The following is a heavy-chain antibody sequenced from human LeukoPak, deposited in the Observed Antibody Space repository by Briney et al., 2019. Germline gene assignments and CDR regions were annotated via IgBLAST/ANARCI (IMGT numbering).Heavy chain of an antibody. Sequence: PSETLSLTCTVSGGSISSSSYYWGWIRQPPGKGLEWIGSIYYSGSTYYNPSLKSRVTISVDTSKNQFSLKLSSVTAADTAVYYCARGGSSWEHYYYGMDVWGQGTTVTVSS. CDR3: ARGGSSWEHYYYGMDV. D-gene: IGHD6-13*01. J-gene: IGHJ6*02. CDR1: GGSISSSSYY. CDR2: IYYSGST. V-gene: IGHV4-39*07.